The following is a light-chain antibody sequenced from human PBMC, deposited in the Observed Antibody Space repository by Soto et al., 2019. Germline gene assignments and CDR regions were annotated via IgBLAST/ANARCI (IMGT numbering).Light chain of an antibody. J-gene: IGLJ1*01. CDR1: SSDVGSYKY. V-gene: IGLV2-14*03. CDR2: DVS. CDR3: CSYTTTSSYV. Sequence: QSALTQPASVSGAPGQSITISCTGSSSDVGSYKYVSWYQQHPGKAPKVMIYDVSNRPSGFSSRFSGSKSGNTASLTISGLQAEDEADYYCCSYTTTSSYVVGSGTKLTVL.